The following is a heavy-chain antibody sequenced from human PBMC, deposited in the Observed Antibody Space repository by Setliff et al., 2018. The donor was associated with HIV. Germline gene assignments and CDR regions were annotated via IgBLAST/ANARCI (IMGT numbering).Heavy chain of an antibody. CDR3: ARGRGSSSSWPIDY. CDR2: INHSGST. Sequence: PSETLSLTCTVSGDSISNYYWSWVRQPPGKGLEWFGEINHSGSTNYNPSLNSRVTISVDTSKNQFSLKLSSVTAADTAVYFCARGRGSSSSWPIDYWGQGTLVTVSS. CDR1: GDSISNYY. V-gene: IGHV4-59*12. J-gene: IGHJ4*02. D-gene: IGHD6-13*01.